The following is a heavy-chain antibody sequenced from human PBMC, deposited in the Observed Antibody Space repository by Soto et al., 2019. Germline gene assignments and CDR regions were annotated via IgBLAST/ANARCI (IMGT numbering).Heavy chain of an antibody. CDR3: ARGCSSSDCYTNYYYYYGMDV. Sequence: GGSLRLSCAASGFTFSSFAMHWARQAPGKGLEWVAFISYDGRKNSYADPVKGRFTVSRDNSKNTVYLQMNSLRAEDTAVYYCARGCSSSDCYTNYYYYYGMDVWGHGTTVTVSS. J-gene: IGHJ6*02. D-gene: IGHD2-2*02. CDR2: ISYDGRKN. CDR1: GFTFSSFA. V-gene: IGHV3-30*04.